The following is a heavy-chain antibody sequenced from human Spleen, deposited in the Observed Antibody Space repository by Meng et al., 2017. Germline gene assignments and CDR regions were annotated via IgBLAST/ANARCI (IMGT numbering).Heavy chain of an antibody. CDR3: ASLDTFCSGNTCHSARGFDY. CDR2: IFPDDSDT. V-gene: IGHV5-51*01. Sequence: GESLKISCKGSGYIFTSYWIGWVRQTPGKGLEWMGIIFPDDSDTRYGPSFEGQVTISADKSIDTAYLQWSSLKASDTAIYYCASLDTFCSGNTCHSARGFDYWGQGTLVTVSS. J-gene: IGHJ4*02. D-gene: IGHD3-3*01. CDR1: GYIFTSYW.